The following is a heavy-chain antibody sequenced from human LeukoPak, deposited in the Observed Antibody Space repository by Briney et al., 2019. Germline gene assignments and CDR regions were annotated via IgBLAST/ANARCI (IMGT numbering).Heavy chain of an antibody. Sequence: SVKVSCKASGGTFISYAISWVRQAPGQGGEWMGGIIPIFGTANYAQKFQGRVTITADEFTSTAYMELSSLRSEDTAVYYCARATYYYDSSGYYYVPDAFDIWGQGTMVTVSS. V-gene: IGHV1-69*13. CDR3: ARATYYYDSSGYYYVPDAFDI. D-gene: IGHD3-22*01. CDR2: IIPIFGTA. J-gene: IGHJ3*02. CDR1: GGTFISYA.